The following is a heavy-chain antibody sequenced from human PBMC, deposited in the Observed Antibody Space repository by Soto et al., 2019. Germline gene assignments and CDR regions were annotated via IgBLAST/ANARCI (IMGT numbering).Heavy chain of an antibody. Sequence: GGSLRLSCAASGFTFSSYSMNWVRQAPGKGLEWVSSISSSSSYIYYADSVKGRFTISRDNAKNSLYLQMNSLRAEDTAVYYCARVRLLWFGELSYYYYYGMDVWGQGTKVTVSS. J-gene: IGHJ6*02. CDR2: ISSSSSYI. D-gene: IGHD3-10*01. CDR3: ARVRLLWFGELSYYYYYGMDV. CDR1: GFTFSSYS. V-gene: IGHV3-21*01.